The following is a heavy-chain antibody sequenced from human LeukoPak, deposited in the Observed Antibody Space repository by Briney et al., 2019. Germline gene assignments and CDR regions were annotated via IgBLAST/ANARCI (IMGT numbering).Heavy chain of an antibody. D-gene: IGHD4-17*01. Sequence: GGSLRLSCAASGITFSSYGMHWVRQAPGRGLEWVAFIRYDGSNKYYADSVKGRFTISRDNSKNTLYLQMNSLRAEDTAVYYCAKEDYGDWYAFDIWGQGTMVTVSS. V-gene: IGHV3-30*02. CDR1: GITFSSYG. CDR3: AKEDYGDWYAFDI. J-gene: IGHJ3*02. CDR2: IRYDGSNK.